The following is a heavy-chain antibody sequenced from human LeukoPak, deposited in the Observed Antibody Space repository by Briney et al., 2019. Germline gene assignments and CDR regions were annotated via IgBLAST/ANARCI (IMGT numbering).Heavy chain of an antibody. J-gene: IGHJ5*02. D-gene: IGHD6-6*01. CDR2: IKQDGSEK. V-gene: IGHV3-7*01. CDR3: ARGQFVAARPNWFDP. CDR1: GFTFSSYW. Sequence: GGSLRLSCAASGFTFSSYWLSWVRQAPGKGLQWVANIKQDGSEKYYVDSVKGRFTISRDNAKNSLYLQMNSLRAEDTAVYYCARGQFVAARPNWFDPWGQGTLVTVSS.